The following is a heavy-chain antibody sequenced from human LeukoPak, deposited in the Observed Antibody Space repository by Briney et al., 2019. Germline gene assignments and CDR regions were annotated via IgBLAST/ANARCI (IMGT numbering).Heavy chain of an antibody. CDR3: ARDPLVICSSTSCYDYYYYGMDV. V-gene: IGHV1-3*01. CDR2: INAGNGNT. CDR1: GYTFTSYA. D-gene: IGHD2-2*01. Sequence: ASVKVSCKASGYTFTSYAMHWVRQAPGQRLEWMGWINAGNGNTKYSQKFQGRVTITRDTSASTAYMELSSLRSEDTAVYYCARDPLVICSSTSCYDYYYYGMDVWGQGTTVTVSS. J-gene: IGHJ6*02.